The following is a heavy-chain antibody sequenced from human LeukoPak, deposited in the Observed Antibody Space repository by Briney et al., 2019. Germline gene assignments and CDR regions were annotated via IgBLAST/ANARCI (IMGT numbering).Heavy chain of an antibody. D-gene: IGHD4-17*01. V-gene: IGHV4-59*01. CDR3: ARGIESYGDYGY. CDR2: MYNSGST. Sequence: SETLSLTCTVSGGSISGSYWSWIRQPPGKGLEWIAYMYNSGSTNYNPSLKSRVTISIDTSKNQFSLKLSSLTAADTAIYNCARGIESYGDYGYWGQGILVTVSS. CDR1: GGSISGSY. J-gene: IGHJ4*02.